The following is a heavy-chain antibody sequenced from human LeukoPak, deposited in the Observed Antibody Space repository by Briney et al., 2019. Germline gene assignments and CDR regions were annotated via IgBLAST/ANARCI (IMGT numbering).Heavy chain of an antibody. CDR2: ISGSGSTI. CDR1: GFTFSNYE. J-gene: IGHJ4*02. D-gene: IGHD2-2*01. V-gene: IGHV3-48*03. Sequence: GGSLRLSCAASGFTFSNYEMNWVRQAPGKGLYWVSYISGSGSTIYYADSVKGRFTISRDNAKKSLYLQMNSLRAEDTAVYYCARDRSRFYYWGQGTPVTVSS. CDR3: ARDRSRFYY.